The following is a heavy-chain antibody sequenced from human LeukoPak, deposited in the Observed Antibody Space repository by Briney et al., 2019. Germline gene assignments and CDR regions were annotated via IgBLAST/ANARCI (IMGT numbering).Heavy chain of an antibody. J-gene: IGHJ4*02. CDR2: IYHSGRT. D-gene: IGHD3-16*01. Sequence: SVTLSLTCTVSGGSISSGYYWGWIRQPPGKGLEWIGSIYHSGRTYYNPSLKSRVTISVDTSKNQFSLKLSSVTAADTAVYYCARGPGDHRSHFDYWGQGTLVTVSS. V-gene: IGHV4-38-2*02. CDR1: GGSISSGYY. CDR3: ARGPGDHRSHFDY.